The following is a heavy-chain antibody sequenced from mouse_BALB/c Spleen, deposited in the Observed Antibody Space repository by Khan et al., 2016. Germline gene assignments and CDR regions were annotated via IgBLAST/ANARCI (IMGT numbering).Heavy chain of an antibody. Sequence: EVELGESGGGLVQPGGSRKLSCAASGFTFSSFGMHWVRQAPEKGLEWVAYISSGTSTISYVDTVKGRFTISSDNPKNTLFLQLNSLRSEDTAMYYYPKNYYDDPAWFGTWDQGTLVTVSA. D-gene: IGHD2-4*01. CDR2: ISSGTSTI. V-gene: IGHV5-17*02. J-gene: IGHJ3*01. CDR1: GFTFSSFG. CDR3: PKNYYDDPAWFGT.